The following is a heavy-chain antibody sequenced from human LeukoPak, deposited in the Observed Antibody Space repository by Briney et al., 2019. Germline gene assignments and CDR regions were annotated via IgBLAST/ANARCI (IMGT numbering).Heavy chain of an antibody. Sequence: GGSLRLSCAASGFTFSSYAMSWVRQAPGKGLEWVSAISGSGGSTYYADSVKGRFTISRDNAKNSLYLQMHSLRDEDTALYYCARGYYGDYYYFDLWGRGTLVSVSS. V-gene: IGHV3-23*01. CDR3: ARGYYGDYYYFDL. CDR1: GFTFSSYA. CDR2: ISGSGGST. J-gene: IGHJ2*01. D-gene: IGHD4-17*01.